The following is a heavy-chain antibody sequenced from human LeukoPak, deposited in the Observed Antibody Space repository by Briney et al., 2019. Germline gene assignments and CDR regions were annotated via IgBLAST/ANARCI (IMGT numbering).Heavy chain of an antibody. CDR3: AREDTGVAFDI. J-gene: IGHJ3*02. D-gene: IGHD2-8*01. CDR1: RLTFSSYE. V-gene: IGHV3-48*03. Sequence: GGSLRLSCAASRLTFSSYEMNWVRQAPGKGLEWVSYISGSGIKHYADSAKGRFTISRDNAKNSLYLQMNSLRVEDTAVYYCAREDTGVAFDIWGQGTTVTV. CDR2: ISGSGIK.